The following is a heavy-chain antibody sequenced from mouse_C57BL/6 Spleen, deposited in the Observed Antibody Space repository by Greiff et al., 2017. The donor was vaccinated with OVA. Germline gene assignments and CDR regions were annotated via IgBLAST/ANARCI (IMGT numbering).Heavy chain of an antibody. CDR3: TSYYGSSWGYFDV. D-gene: IGHD1-1*01. CDR2: IDPETGGT. V-gene: IGHV1-15*01. Sequence: VQLQQSGAELVRPGASVTLSCKASGYTFTDYEMHWVKQTPVHGLEWIGAIDPETGGTAYNQKFKGKAILTADKSSSTAYMELRSLTSEDSAVYYCTSYYGSSWGYFDVWGTGTTVTVSS. J-gene: IGHJ1*03. CDR1: GYTFTDYE.